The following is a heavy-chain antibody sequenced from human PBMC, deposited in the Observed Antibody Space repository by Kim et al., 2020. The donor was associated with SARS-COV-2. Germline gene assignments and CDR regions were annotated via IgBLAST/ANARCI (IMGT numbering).Heavy chain of an antibody. V-gene: IGHV3-33*01. CDR2: IWYDGSNK. CDR1: GFTFSSYG. J-gene: IGHJ4*02. Sequence: GGSLRLSCAASGFTFSSYGMHWVRQAPGKGLEWVAVIWYDGSNKYYADSVKGRFTISRDNSKNTLYLQMNSLRAEDTAVYYCARDKPEDTFGGVIVTYYFDYWGQGTLVTVSS. CDR3: ARDKPEDTFGGVIVTYYFDY. D-gene: IGHD3-16*02.